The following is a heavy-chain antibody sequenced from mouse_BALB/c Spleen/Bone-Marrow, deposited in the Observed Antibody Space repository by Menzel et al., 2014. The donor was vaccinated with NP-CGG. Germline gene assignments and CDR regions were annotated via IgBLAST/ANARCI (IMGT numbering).Heavy chain of an antibody. J-gene: IGHJ3*01. D-gene: IGHD1-2*01. Sequence: VQLMESGGGLVQPGGSLKLSCAASGFDFSSYWMNWVRQAPGKGLEWIGEINPDSSTINYTPSLKDKFIISRDNAKNTLYLQMSKVRSEDTALYYCARLHYYGYGAYWGQGTLVTVSA. CDR3: ARLHYYGYGAY. V-gene: IGHV4-1*02. CDR1: GFDFSSYW. CDR2: INPDSSTI.